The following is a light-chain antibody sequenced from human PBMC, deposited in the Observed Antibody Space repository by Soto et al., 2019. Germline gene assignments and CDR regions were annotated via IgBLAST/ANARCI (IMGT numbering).Light chain of an antibody. CDR2: KAS. Sequence: DIQMTQSPSTLSATVGDRVTITCRASQSISSWLAWYQQKPGKAPKLLIYKASSLASGVPSRFSGSGSGTEFTLTISSLQPDDFATYYGQQYNSYPFPVGPGTKVDIQ. V-gene: IGKV1-5*03. CDR1: QSISSW. J-gene: IGKJ3*01. CDR3: QQYNSYPFP.